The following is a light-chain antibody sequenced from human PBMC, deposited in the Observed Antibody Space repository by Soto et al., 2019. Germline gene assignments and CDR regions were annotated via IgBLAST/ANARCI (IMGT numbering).Light chain of an antibody. CDR2: DAS. V-gene: IGKV1-5*01. CDR3: QQYENYWT. J-gene: IGKJ1*01. CDR1: QSISSW. Sequence: DIQTTQSPSSLSASVGARGTITCRASQSISSWLAWYQHKPGKAPXXLIYDASNLDSGVPSRFSGSGSGTEFSLTISNMQPDDCATYYCQQYENYWTFGQGTKVDIK.